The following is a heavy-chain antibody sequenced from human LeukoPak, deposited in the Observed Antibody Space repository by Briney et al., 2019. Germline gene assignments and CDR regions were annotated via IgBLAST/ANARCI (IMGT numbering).Heavy chain of an antibody. CDR1: GYTFTSYG. D-gene: IGHD1-7*01. Sequence: ASVKVSCKASGYTFTSYGISWVRQAPGKGLEWMGGFDPEDGETIYAQKFQGRVTMTEDTSTDTAYMELSSLRSEDTAVYYCATVGTTNAFDIWGQGTMVTVSS. CDR2: FDPEDGET. J-gene: IGHJ3*02. CDR3: ATVGTTNAFDI. V-gene: IGHV1-24*01.